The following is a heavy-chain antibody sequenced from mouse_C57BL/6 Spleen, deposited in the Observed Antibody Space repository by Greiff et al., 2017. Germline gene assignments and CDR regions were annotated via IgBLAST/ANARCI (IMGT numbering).Heavy chain of an antibody. Sequence: VKLQQPGAELVMPGASVKLSCKASGYTFTSYWMHWVKQRPGQGLEWIGEIDPSDSYTNYNQKFKGKSTLTVDKSSSTAYMQLSSLTSEDSAVYYCARVGTGRDYWGQGTTLTVSS. CDR3: ARVGTGRDY. J-gene: IGHJ2*01. V-gene: IGHV1-69*01. CDR2: IDPSDSYT. CDR1: GYTFTSYW. D-gene: IGHD4-1*01.